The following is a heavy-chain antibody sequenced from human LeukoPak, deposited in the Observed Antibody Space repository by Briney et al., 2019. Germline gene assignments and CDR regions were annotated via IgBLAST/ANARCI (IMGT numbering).Heavy chain of an antibody. V-gene: IGHV3-23*01. Sequence: GGSLRLSCAASGFTLDNYAMSWVRQAPGKGLEWVSGISGSGGTTNYADSVKGRLTISRDNSKNTLSLQMNSLRADDTAVYYCAKGYSSGWYYFDYWGQGTLVTVSS. CDR2: ISGSGGTT. CDR3: AKGYSSGWYYFDY. CDR1: GFTLDNYA. J-gene: IGHJ4*02. D-gene: IGHD6-19*01.